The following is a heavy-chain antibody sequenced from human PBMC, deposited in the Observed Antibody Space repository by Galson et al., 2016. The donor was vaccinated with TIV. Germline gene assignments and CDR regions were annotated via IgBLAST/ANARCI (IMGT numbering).Heavy chain of an antibody. Sequence: SLRLSCAASGFNVSINYMTWVRQAPGQGLDWVSIITSDGSTNYADSVNGRFTISRDKSKNTLYLQMNSLRAEDTAVYYCVRERRDCGGDCYLYYYYGMDVWGQGTTVTLS. CDR2: ITSDGST. CDR3: VRERRDCGGDCYLYYYYGMDV. CDR1: GFNVSINY. D-gene: IGHD2-21*02. V-gene: IGHV3-66*02. J-gene: IGHJ6*02.